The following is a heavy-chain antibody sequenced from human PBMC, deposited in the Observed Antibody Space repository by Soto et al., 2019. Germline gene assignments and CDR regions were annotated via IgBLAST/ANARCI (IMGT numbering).Heavy chain of an antibody. CDR1: GFTFSDYY. V-gene: IGHV3-11*01. D-gene: IGHD2-2*01. CDR3: ARVQLRPGYYYYGMDV. CDR2: ISSSGSTI. Sequence: SLRLSCAASGFTFSDYYMSWIRQAPGKGLEWVSYISSSGSTIYYADSVKGRFTISRDNAKNSLYLQMNSLRAEDTAVYYCARVQLRPGYYYYGMDVWGQGTTVTVSS. J-gene: IGHJ6*02.